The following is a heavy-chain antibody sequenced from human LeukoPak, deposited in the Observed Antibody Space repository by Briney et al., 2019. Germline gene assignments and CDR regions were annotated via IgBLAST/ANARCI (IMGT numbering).Heavy chain of an antibody. CDR1: GASINSYY. V-gene: IGHV4-59*01. Sequence: KPSEALSLTCSVSGASINSYYWNWIRQPPGKGLEWIGNTYSSGSTNYNPSLKSRVTISLDTSKNQFSLKMSSVTAEDTAVYYCARDRTYDFWSGRGWFDPWGQGTLVTVSS. CDR2: TYSSGST. CDR3: ARDRTYDFWSGRGWFDP. J-gene: IGHJ5*02. D-gene: IGHD3-3*01.